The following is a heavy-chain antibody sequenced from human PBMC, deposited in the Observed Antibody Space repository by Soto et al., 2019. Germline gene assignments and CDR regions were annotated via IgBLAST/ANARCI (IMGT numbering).Heavy chain of an antibody. CDR3: ATITKSQANSLGV. CDR1: GFTLSSYS. J-gene: IGHJ6*04. D-gene: IGHD1-20*01. V-gene: IGHV3-7*01. Sequence: DVQLVGSGGGLVQPGGSLRLSCTASGFTLSSYSMRWFRQTPAKGLEWVASISQDGSGKFYVGSVKGRFTISLDNAKNSLYLEMNDLRAEDTAVYYCATITKSQANSLGVWGEGTTVTVSS. CDR2: ISQDGSGK.